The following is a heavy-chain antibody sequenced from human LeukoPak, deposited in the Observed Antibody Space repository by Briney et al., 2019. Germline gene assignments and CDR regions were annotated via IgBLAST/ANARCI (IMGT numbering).Heavy chain of an antibody. CDR2: IIPIFGTA. D-gene: IGHD6-19*01. Sequence: SVKVSCKASGGTFSSYAISWVRQAPGQGLEWMGGIIPIFGTANYAQKFQGRVTITADESTSTAYMELSSLRSEDTAVYYCARSEKGVQWPVAFDIWGQGTMVTVSS. CDR3: ARSEKGVQWPVAFDI. J-gene: IGHJ3*02. CDR1: GGTFSSYA. V-gene: IGHV1-69*13.